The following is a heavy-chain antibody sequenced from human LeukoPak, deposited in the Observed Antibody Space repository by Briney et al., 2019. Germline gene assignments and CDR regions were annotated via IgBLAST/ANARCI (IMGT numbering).Heavy chain of an antibody. D-gene: IGHD1-26*01. CDR1: GFTFGDYA. CDR2: IRSKAYGGTT. V-gene: IGHV3-49*04. CDR3: TKGGAGDY. J-gene: IGHJ4*02. Sequence: PGGSLRLSCTVSGFTFGDYAMSWVRQAPGKGLECVGFIRSKAYGGTTEYAASVKGRFTISRDDSKSIAYLQMNSLKTEDTAVYYCTKGGAGDYWGQGTLVTVSS.